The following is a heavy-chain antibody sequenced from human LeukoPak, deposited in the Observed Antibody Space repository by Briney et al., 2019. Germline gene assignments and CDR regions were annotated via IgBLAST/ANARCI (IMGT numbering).Heavy chain of an antibody. CDR3: ARDPYSGAYGNTYYYYMDV. D-gene: IGHD1-26*01. Sequence: AGGSLRLSCEASGFSFSSYNMDWVRQPPGKGLEWISSITTSSTYTFYADSVKGRFTISRDNARNSLYLQMNSLTAEDTAVYYCARDPYSGAYGNTYYYYMDVWGKGTTVTISS. J-gene: IGHJ6*03. CDR1: GFSFSSYN. V-gene: IGHV3-21*01. CDR2: ITTSSTYT.